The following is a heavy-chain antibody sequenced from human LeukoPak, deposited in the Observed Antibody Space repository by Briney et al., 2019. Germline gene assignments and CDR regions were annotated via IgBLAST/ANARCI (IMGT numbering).Heavy chain of an antibody. V-gene: IGHV1-46*01. D-gene: IGHD3-22*01. Sequence: ASVKVSCKASGYTFTSYAMNWVRQAPGQGLEWMGLINPSDGSTTYPQKFQGRLTMTRDMSTSTVYMELSSLRSEDTAIYYCARGLSYDGDDYWGQGTLVTVSS. CDR2: INPSDGST. CDR1: GYTFTSYA. CDR3: ARGLSYDGDDY. J-gene: IGHJ4*02.